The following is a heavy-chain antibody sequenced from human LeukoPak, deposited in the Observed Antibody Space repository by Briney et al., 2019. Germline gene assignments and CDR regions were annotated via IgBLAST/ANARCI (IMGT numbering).Heavy chain of an antibody. J-gene: IGHJ4*02. Sequence: PGGSLRLSCAASGFTVSSNYMSWVRQAPGKGLEWVSVIYSGGSTYYADSVKGRFTISRDNSKKTLYLQMNSLRAEDTAVYYCARTTIFHRTFDYWGQGTLVTVSS. CDR1: GFTVSSNY. CDR3: ARTTIFHRTFDY. CDR2: IYSGGST. V-gene: IGHV3-53*01. D-gene: IGHD1-14*01.